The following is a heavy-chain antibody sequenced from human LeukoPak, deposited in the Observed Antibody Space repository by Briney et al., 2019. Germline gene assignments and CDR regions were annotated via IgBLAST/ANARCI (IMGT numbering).Heavy chain of an antibody. CDR1: GGSFSGYY. D-gene: IGHD3-22*01. V-gene: IGHV4-59*01. CDR2: IYYSGST. Sequence: SETLSLTCAVYGGSFSGYYWSWIRQPPGKGLEWIGYIYYSGSTNYNPSLKSRVTISVDTSKNQFSLKLSSVTAADTAVYYCASSNYDSSGYRLSLDYWGQGTLVTVSS. J-gene: IGHJ4*02. CDR3: ASSNYDSSGYRLSLDY.